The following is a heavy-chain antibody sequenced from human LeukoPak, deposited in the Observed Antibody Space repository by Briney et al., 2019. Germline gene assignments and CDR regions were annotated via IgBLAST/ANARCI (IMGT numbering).Heavy chain of an antibody. CDR1: GGSISSSASY. V-gene: IGHV4-39*01. CDR3: ARTAADSFDY. J-gene: IGHJ4*02. Sequence: SETLSLTCTVSGGSISSSASYWGWIRQPPGKGLEWIGSIYYSGSAYYNPSLKSRVTISVDMSKNQFSLRLSSVTAADTAVYYCARTAADSFDYWGQGTLVTVSS. CDR2: IYYSGSA. D-gene: IGHD6-13*01.